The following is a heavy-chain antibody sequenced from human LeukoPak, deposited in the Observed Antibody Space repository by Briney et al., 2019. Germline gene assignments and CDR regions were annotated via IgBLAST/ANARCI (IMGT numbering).Heavy chain of an antibody. CDR3: ARLRAFDI. CDR1: RFTFSTYW. Sequence: PGGSLRLSCAASRFTFSTYWMSWVRQAPGKGLEWVANIKQDGREKYYVDSVKGRFTISRDNAKNSLYLQMNSLRAEDTAVYYCARLRAFDIWGQGTMVTVSS. V-gene: IGHV3-7*01. CDR2: IKQDGREK. J-gene: IGHJ3*02.